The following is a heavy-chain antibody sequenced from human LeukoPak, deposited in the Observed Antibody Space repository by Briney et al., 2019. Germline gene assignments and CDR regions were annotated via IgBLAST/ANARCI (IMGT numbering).Heavy chain of an antibody. CDR3: VRGGSKAAATFDF. V-gene: IGHV4-59*10. D-gene: IGHD2-15*01. CDR2: IHSSGST. J-gene: IGHJ4*02. Sequence: SETLSLTCAVYGGSFSGYYWSWIRQPAEKGLEWIGQIHSSGSTVYNPALKSRVTMSADTSKNQFSLRLSSVTAADTAVYYCVRGGSKAAATFDFWGQGTLVTVSS. CDR1: GGSFSGYY.